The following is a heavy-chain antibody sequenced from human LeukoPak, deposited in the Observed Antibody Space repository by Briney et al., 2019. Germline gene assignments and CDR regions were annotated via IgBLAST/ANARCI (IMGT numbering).Heavy chain of an antibody. D-gene: IGHD5-24*01. Sequence: SGGSLRLSCAASGFTFDDYTMHWVRQAPGKGLEWVSLISWDGGSTYYADSVKGRFTISRDNSKNSLYLQMNSLRTEDTALYYCAKDMGRDGYNQALDYWGLGTLVTVSS. CDR3: AKDMGRDGYNQALDY. J-gene: IGHJ4*02. CDR1: GFTFDDYT. V-gene: IGHV3-43*01. CDR2: ISWDGGST.